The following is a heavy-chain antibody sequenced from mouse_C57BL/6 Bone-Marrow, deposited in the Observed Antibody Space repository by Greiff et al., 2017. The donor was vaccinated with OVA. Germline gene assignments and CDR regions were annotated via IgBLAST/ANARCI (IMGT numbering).Heavy chain of an antibody. J-gene: IGHJ1*03. D-gene: IGHD2-4*01. CDR2: IDPSDSET. CDR1: GYTFTSYW. CDR3: ARSGLYDYDDWYFDV. V-gene: IGHV1-52*01. Sequence: VQLQQSGAELVRPGSSVKLSCKASGYTFTSYWMHWVKQRPIQGLEWIGNIDPSDSETHYNQKFKDKATLTVDKSSSTAYMQLSSLTSEDSAVYYCARSGLYDYDDWYFDVWGTGTTVTVSS.